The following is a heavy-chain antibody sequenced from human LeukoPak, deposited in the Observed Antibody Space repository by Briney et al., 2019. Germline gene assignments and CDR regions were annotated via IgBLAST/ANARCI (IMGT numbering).Heavy chain of an antibody. V-gene: IGHV4-59*01. CDR2: IYYSGST. CDR1: GGSISSYY. D-gene: IGHD1-26*01. Sequence: SETLSLTCTVSGGSISSYYWSWIRQPPGKGLEWIGYIYYSGSTNYNPSLKSRVTISVNTSKNQFSLKLSSVTAADTAVYYCAKGQVGYDAFDIWGQGTMVTVSS. J-gene: IGHJ3*02. CDR3: AKGQVGYDAFDI.